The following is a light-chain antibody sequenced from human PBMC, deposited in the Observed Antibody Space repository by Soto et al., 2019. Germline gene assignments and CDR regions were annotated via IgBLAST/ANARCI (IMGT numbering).Light chain of an antibody. V-gene: IGLV1-40*01. CDR2: GNS. Sequence: QSVLTQPPSVSGAPGQRVTISCTGSSSNIGAGYDVHWYQQLPGTAPKLLIYGNSNRPSGVPDRFSGSKSGTSASLAITGLQAEDEADYYCQSCDRSLSGVVFGGGTKLTVL. CDR3: QSCDRSLSGVV. J-gene: IGLJ2*01. CDR1: SSNIGAGYD.